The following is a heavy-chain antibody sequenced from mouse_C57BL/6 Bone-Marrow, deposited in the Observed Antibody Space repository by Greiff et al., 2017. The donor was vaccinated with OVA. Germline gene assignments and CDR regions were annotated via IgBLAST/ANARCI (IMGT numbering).Heavy chain of an antibody. CDR1: GFTFSDYG. Sequence: EVKLVESGGGLVQPGGSLKLSCAASGFTFSDYGMAWVRQAPRKGPEWVAFISNLAYSIYYADTVTGRFTISRENAKKTLYLEMSILRSEDTAMYYCARHRDYVAMDYWGQGTSVTVSS. CDR2: ISNLAYSI. D-gene: IGHD2-14*01. V-gene: IGHV5-15*04. CDR3: ARHRDYVAMDY. J-gene: IGHJ4*01.